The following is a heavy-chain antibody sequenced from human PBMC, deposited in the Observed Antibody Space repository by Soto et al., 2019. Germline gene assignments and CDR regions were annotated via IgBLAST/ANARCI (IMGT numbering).Heavy chain of an antibody. D-gene: IGHD6-6*01. Sequence: SGPTLVNPTQTLTLTCTFSGFSLSTSGVGVGWIRQPPGKALEWLALIYWDDDKRYSPSLKSRLTITKDTSKNQVVLTMTNMDPVDTATYYCAHTSFSEYSSSSVWFDPWGQGTLVTVSS. V-gene: IGHV2-5*02. J-gene: IGHJ5*02. CDR2: IYWDDDK. CDR1: GFSLSTSGVG. CDR3: AHTSFSEYSSSSVWFDP.